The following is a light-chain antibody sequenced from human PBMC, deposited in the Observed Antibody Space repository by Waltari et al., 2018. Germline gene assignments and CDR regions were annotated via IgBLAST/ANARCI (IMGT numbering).Light chain of an antibody. V-gene: IGKV3-11*01. CDR3: QQRSEWPRT. CDR2: DAS. Sequence: EIVLTQSPATLSLSPGERATLSCTASQSVSIYLAWYQQKPGQAPRLLIYDASNRATGIPARFSGRGSGTDFTLTINSIEPEDFAVYYCQQRSEWPRTFGGGTRVEIK. CDR1: QSVSIY. J-gene: IGKJ4*01.